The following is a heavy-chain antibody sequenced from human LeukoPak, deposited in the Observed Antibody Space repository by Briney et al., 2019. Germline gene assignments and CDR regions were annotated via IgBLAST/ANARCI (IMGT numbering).Heavy chain of an antibody. Sequence: SETLSLTCTVSGGSISSYYWSWIRQPPGKGLEWIGYIYYSGSTNYNPSLKSRATISVDTSKNQFSLKLSSVTAADTAVCYCAIHFGKYYFDYWGQGTLVTVSS. V-gene: IGHV4-59*01. CDR2: IYYSGST. J-gene: IGHJ4*02. CDR3: AIHFGKYYFDY. D-gene: IGHD3-3*01. CDR1: GGSISSYY.